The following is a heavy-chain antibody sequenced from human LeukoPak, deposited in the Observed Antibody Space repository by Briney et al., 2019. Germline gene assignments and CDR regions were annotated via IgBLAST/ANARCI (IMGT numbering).Heavy chain of an antibody. V-gene: IGHV4-31*03. CDR2: IYYSGSA. D-gene: IGHD3-10*01. CDR1: GGSISSGGYY. J-gene: IGHJ4*02. Sequence: SQTLSLTCTVSGGSISSGGYYWSWIRQHPGKGLEWIGYIYYSGSAYYNPSLKSRVTISVDTSENQFSLKLSSVTAADMAVYYCARVNYGSATKEDYWGQGTLVTVPS. CDR3: ARVNYGSATKEDY.